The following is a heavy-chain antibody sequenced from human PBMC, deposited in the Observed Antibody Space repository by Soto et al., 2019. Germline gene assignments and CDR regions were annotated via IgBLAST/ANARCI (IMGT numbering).Heavy chain of an antibody. Sequence: ASVKVSCKASGYTFTSYGISWVRQAPGQRLEWMGWISAYNGSTSYAQKFQGRVTMTRDTSTSTVYMELSSLRSDDTAVYYCARVHYPYGMDVWGQGTTVTVSS. V-gene: IGHV1-18*01. J-gene: IGHJ6*02. D-gene: IGHD3-10*01. CDR2: ISAYNGST. CDR3: ARVHYPYGMDV. CDR1: GYTFTSYG.